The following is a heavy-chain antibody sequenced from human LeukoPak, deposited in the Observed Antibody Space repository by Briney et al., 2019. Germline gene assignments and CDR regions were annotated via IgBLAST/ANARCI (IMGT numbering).Heavy chain of an antibody. CDR3: AREPKKQWLDIDY. D-gene: IGHD6-19*01. J-gene: IGHJ4*02. CDR1: GGSFSGYY. V-gene: IGHV4-34*01. Sequence: SETLSLTCAVYGGSFSGYYWSWIRQPPGKGLEWIGEINHSGSTNYNPSLKSRVTISVDTSKNQFSLKLSSVTAADTAVYYCAREPKKQWLDIDYWGQGTLVTVSS. CDR2: INHSGST.